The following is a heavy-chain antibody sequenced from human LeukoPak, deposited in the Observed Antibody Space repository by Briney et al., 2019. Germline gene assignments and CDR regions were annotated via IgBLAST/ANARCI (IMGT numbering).Heavy chain of an antibody. CDR2: IKQDGSEK. V-gene: IGHV3-7*01. J-gene: IGHJ4*02. CDR1: RFTFRSYW. CDR3: ARETGAAPQTHIDY. Sequence: GGSLRLSCAASRFTFRSYWMRWVRQAPGRGLEWVANIKQDGSEKYYVESVKGRFTISRDNAKNSLYLQMNRLRAEDTAVYYCARETGAAPQTHIDYWGQGTLVTASS. D-gene: IGHD6-13*01.